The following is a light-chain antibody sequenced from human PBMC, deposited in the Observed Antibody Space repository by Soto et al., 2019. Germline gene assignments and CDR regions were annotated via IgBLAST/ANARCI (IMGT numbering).Light chain of an antibody. J-gene: IGLJ2*01. CDR3: GTWDTGLSAVV. CDR1: SPNIGNNY. Sequence: VLTQPPSVSAAPGQRVTISCSGTSPNIGNNYVSWYQQLPGTAPKLLIYDNNKRPSGIPDRFSGSKSGTSATLGITGLQTGDEADYYCGTWDTGLSAVVFGGGTKVTVL. CDR2: DNN. V-gene: IGLV1-51*01.